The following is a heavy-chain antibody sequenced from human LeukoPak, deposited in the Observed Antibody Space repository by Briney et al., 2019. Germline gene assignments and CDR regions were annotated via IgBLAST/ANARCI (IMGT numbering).Heavy chain of an antibody. CDR2: ISGSGGNT. J-gene: IGHJ4*02. D-gene: IGHD3-22*01. Sequence: QPGGSLRLSCAASGFTFSSYAMSWVRQAPGEGLEWVSAISGSGGNTYYADSVKGRFTISRDNSKNTLHLQMNSLRAEDTAVYYCAKDGTHYNDSSGYHWGQGTLVTVSS. V-gene: IGHV3-23*01. CDR1: GFTFSSYA. CDR3: AKDGTHYNDSSGYH.